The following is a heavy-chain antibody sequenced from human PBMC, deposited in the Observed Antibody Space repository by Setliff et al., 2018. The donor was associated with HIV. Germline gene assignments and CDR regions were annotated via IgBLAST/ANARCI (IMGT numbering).Heavy chain of an antibody. CDR3: ARSLWFGEYFQH. CDR2: INPNSGGT. J-gene: IGHJ1*01. Sequence: SVKVSCTASGYTFTGYYMHWVRQAPGQGLEWMGWINPNSGGTNYAQKFQGRVTMTRDTSISTAYMERSRLRSDDTAVYYCARSLWFGEYFQHWGQGTLVTVSS. V-gene: IGHV1-2*02. D-gene: IGHD3-10*01. CDR1: GYTFTGYY.